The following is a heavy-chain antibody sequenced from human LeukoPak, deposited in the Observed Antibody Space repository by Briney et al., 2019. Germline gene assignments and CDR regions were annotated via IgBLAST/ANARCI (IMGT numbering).Heavy chain of an antibody. D-gene: IGHD6-19*01. V-gene: IGHV3-49*04. J-gene: IGHJ4*02. Sequence: PGGSLRLSCTTSGFTFGDYGLIWVRQAPGKGLEWVGFIRSKTFGGTTEYAASVKGRFTISRDDSKSIAYLQMNRLRAEDTAVYYCAKSPPRYGSGWYEKFEKVSYYFDYWGQGTLVTVSS. CDR1: GFTFGDYG. CDR3: AKSPPRYGSGWYEKFEKVSYYFDY. CDR2: IRSKTFGGTT.